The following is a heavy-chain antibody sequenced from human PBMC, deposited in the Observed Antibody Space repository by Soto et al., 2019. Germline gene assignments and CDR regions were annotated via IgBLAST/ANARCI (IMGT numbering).Heavy chain of an antibody. J-gene: IGHJ5*02. CDR3: ATSNWFDP. Sequence: QLQLQESGPGLVKPSETLSLTCTVSGGSISSRGYYWGWIRQPPGKGLEWIGTIYYSGSTYYNPSLKSPVTISVDTSQNQFSLKLISVTAAATAVYYCATSNWFDPWGQGTLVTVSS. V-gene: IGHV4-39*01. CDR2: IYYSGST. CDR1: GGSISSRGYY.